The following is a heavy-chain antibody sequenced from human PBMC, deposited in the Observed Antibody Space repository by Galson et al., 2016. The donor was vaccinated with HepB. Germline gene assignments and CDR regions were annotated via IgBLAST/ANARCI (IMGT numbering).Heavy chain of an antibody. CDR1: GDSVSTNIAA. J-gene: IGHJ6*04. Sequence: CAISGDSVSTNIAAWSWIRQSPSRGLEWLGRTYYTSKWYNDYAASVRGRITITPYKSKHQFSLHLKSVTPEDKAVYYCARDWGFKATDCSSTNCHLDLDYYYGMGVWGKGTTVTVSS. D-gene: IGHD2-2*01. V-gene: IGHV6-1*01. CDR2: TYYTSKWYN. CDR3: ARDWGFKATDCSSTNCHLDLDYYYGMGV.